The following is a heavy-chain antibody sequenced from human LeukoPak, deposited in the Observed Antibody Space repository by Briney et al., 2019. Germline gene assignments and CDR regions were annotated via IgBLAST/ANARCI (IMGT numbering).Heavy chain of an antibody. CDR3: ARHERVYCGGDCYSYWYFDL. Sequence: SETLSLTCTVSGGSISSSSYYWGWIRPPPGKGLEWIGSIYYSGSTYYNPSLKSRVTISVDTSKNQFSLKLSSVTAADTAVYYCARHERVYCGGDCYSYWYFDLWGRGTLVTVSS. D-gene: IGHD2-21*02. CDR1: GGSISSSSYY. CDR2: IYYSGST. V-gene: IGHV4-39*01. J-gene: IGHJ2*01.